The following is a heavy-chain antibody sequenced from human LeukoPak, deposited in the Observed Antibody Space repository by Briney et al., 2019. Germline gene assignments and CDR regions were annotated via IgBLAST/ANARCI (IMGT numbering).Heavy chain of an antibody. CDR1: GFTFSSYG. Sequence: PGRSLRLSCAASGFTFSSYGMHWVRQAPGKGLEWVAVTWYDGSNKYYADSVKGRFTISRDNSKNTLYLQMNSLRAEDTAVYYCARDEPYSDYGDSIAPVGWGQGTLVTVSS. V-gene: IGHV3-33*01. D-gene: IGHD4-17*01. CDR2: TWYDGSNK. J-gene: IGHJ4*02. CDR3: ARDEPYSDYGDSIAPVG.